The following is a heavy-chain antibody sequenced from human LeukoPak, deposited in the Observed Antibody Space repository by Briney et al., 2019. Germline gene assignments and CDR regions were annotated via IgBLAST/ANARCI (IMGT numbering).Heavy chain of an antibody. Sequence: GASVKVSCKASGYTVTGYYMHWVRQAPGQGLEWMGWINPNSGGTNYAQKFQGRVTMTRDKSLSTAYMELSRVRSDDTAVYYCATLGGYYDSSGYYYIDYWGQGTLVTVSS. CDR3: ATLGGYYDSSGYYYIDY. J-gene: IGHJ4*02. V-gene: IGHV1-2*02. D-gene: IGHD3-22*01. CDR2: INPNSGGT. CDR1: GYTVTGYY.